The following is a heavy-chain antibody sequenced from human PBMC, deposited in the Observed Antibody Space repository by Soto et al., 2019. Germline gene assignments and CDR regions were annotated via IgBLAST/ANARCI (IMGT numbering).Heavy chain of an antibody. J-gene: IGHJ4*02. CDR1: GFNFGDYP. Sequence: PGGSLRLSCTASGFNFGDYPMSWFRQAPGEGLEWVAFIRSKGYGGTTEYAASVKGRFTVSRDDSKRIVYLQMNSLKTEDTAVYYCARAIGYRGDSWGQGTVSTVSS. CDR3: ARAIGYRGDS. CDR2: IRSKGYGGTT. V-gene: IGHV3-49*03. D-gene: IGHD5-12*01.